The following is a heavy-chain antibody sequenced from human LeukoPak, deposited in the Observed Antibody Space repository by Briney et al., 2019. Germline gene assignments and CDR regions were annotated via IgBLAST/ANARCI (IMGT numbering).Heavy chain of an antibody. Sequence: PGGSLRLSCAASGFTVSSNYMSWVRQAPGKGLEWVSVIYGGGSTYYADSVRGRFTISRDNSKNTLFLQMNSLRAEDTAVYYCARGTDSYYHYMDVWGRGTTVTVSS. D-gene: IGHD2-8*02. CDR2: IYGGGST. J-gene: IGHJ6*03. CDR1: GFTVSSNY. CDR3: ARGTDSYYHYMDV. V-gene: IGHV3-53*01.